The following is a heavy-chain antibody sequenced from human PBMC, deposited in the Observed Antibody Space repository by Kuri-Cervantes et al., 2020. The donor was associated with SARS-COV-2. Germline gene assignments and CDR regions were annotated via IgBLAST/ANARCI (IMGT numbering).Heavy chain of an antibody. V-gene: IGHV1-69*05. CDR2: IIPIFGTA. CDR3: ARDRKVRILGSGYPYYYYYGMDV. Sequence: SVKVSCKASGGTFSSYAISWVRQAPGQGLEWIGGIIPIFGTANYAQKLQGRVTMTTDTSTSTAYMELRSLRSDDTAVYYCARDRKVRILGSGYPYYYYYGMDVWGQGTTVTVSS. J-gene: IGHJ6*02. CDR1: GGTFSSYA. D-gene: IGHD3-3*01.